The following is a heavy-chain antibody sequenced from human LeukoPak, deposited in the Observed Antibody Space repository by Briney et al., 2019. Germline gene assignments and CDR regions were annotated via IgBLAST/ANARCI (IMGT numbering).Heavy chain of an antibody. CDR2: IYRSGST. CDR3: ARTRGYSYGPSDY. D-gene: IGHD5-18*01. V-gene: IGHV4-38-2*01. CDR1: GYSISNGYY. Sequence: SETLSLTCAVSGYSISNGYYWGWIRQPPGKGLEWIGNIYRSGSTYYNPSLKSRVTISVDTSKNQFSLKLSSVTAADTAVYYCARTRGYSYGPSDYWGQGTLVTVSS. J-gene: IGHJ4*02.